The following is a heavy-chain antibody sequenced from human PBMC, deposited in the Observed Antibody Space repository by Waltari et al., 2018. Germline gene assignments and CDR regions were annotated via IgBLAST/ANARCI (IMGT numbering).Heavy chain of an antibody. CDR3: ASDDDYCSGTTCHRQDY. Sequence: VQLQESGPGLVKPSETLSLTGTVSAGSITIYYWNWIRQPAGKGLEWIGRIYPSGSTIYNPSLMSRVTVSVDTSKNQISLKLSSVTAADTAVYFCASDDDYCSGTTCHRQDYWGQGTRVTVSS. CDR2: IYPSGST. V-gene: IGHV4-4*07. J-gene: IGHJ4*02. D-gene: IGHD2-15*01. CDR1: AGSITIYY.